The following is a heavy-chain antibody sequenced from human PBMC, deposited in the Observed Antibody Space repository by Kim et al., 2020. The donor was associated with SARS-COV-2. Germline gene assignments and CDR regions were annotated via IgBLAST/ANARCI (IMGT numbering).Heavy chain of an antibody. CDR3: ARGSGAPDY. Sequence: GGSLRLSCAASGFTFRSYAMNWVRQAPGKGLEWVSHISTTSSTTYYADSVKGRFTISRDNAKNSLFLQMNSLRDEDTAVYYCARGSGAPDYLAQGTLVT. J-gene: IGHJ4*02. CDR2: ISTTSSTT. V-gene: IGHV3-48*02. CDR1: GFTFRSYA. D-gene: IGHD1-26*01.